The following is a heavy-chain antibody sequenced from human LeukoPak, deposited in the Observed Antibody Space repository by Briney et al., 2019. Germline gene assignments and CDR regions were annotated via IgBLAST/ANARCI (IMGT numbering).Heavy chain of an antibody. CDR1: GFTFSDYY. V-gene: IGHV3-11*03. J-gene: IGHJ5*02. D-gene: IGHD3-22*01. CDR2: ISSSSGYT. CDR3: ARKTYYYDSSALGWFDP. Sequence: PGGSLRLSCAASGFTFSDYYMSWIRQAPGKGLEWVSYISSSSGYTNYADSVKGRFTISRDNAKNSLFLQMNSLRAEDTAVYYCARKTYYYDSSALGWFDPWGQGTLVTVSS.